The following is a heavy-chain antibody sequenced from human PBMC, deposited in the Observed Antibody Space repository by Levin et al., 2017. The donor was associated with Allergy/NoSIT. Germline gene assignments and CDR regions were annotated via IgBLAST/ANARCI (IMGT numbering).Heavy chain of an antibody. V-gene: IGHV4-59*01. J-gene: IGHJ4*02. CDR2: VYSGGTT. CDR3: ARGGGLNFFDS. D-gene: IGHD3-16*01. CDR1: GGSIGRYF. Sequence: SETLSLSCSVSGGSIGRYFWSWIRQPPGKGLEWIGYVYSGGTTTYNHSLKSRVTIAVDTSKNQFSLQLASVTAADPAVYYCARGGGLNFFDSWGQGALVTVSS.